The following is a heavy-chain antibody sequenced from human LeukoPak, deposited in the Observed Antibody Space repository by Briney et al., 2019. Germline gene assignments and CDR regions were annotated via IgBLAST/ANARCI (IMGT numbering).Heavy chain of an antibody. CDR1: GYTFTDYY. V-gene: IGHV1-69*13. J-gene: IGHJ6*03. Sequence: ASVKVSCKTSGYTFTDYYIHWVRQAPGQGLEWMGGIIPIFGTANYAQKFQGRVTITADESTSTAYMELSSLRSEDTAVYYCARGGLLGGSGSYEKYYYYYMDVWGKGTTVTVSS. D-gene: IGHD3-10*01. CDR3: ARGGLLGGSGSYEKYYYYYMDV. CDR2: IIPIFGTA.